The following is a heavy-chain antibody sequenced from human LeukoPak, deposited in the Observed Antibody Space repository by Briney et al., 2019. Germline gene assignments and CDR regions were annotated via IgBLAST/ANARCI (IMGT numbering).Heavy chain of an antibody. J-gene: IGHJ4*02. CDR2: IKQDGNEK. D-gene: IGHD1-14*01. Sequence: GGSLRLSCAASGFTVRNYWMSWVRQAPGKGLEWVANIKQDGNEKYYVDSVKGRFTISRDNTKNSVYLQMSSLRAEDTAVYYCAREVWGPEYWGQGTLVTVSS. CDR3: AREVWGPEY. V-gene: IGHV3-7*01. CDR1: GFTVRNYW.